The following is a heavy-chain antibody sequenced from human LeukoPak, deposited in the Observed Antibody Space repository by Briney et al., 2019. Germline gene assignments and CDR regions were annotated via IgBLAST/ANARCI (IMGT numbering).Heavy chain of an antibody. CDR2: INPNSGGT. J-gene: IGHJ4*02. V-gene: IGHV1-2*02. CDR1: GYTFTGYY. Sequence: ASVKVSCKASGYTFTGYYRHWVRQAPGQGLEWMGWINPNSGGTNYAQKFQGRVTMTRDTSISTAYMELSRLRSDDTAVYYCAKELYYYDSSAGTWGQGTLVTVSS. CDR3: AKELYYYDSSAGT. D-gene: IGHD3-22*01.